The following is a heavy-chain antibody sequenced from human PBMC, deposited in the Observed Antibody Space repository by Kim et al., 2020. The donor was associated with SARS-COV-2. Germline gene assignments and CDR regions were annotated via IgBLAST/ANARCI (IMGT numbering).Heavy chain of an antibody. J-gene: IGHJ4*02. CDR2: FDPEDGET. CDR1: GYTVTELS. V-gene: IGHV1-24*01. D-gene: IGHD6-6*01. CDR3: ATHGIAARPVLDY. Sequence: ASVKVSCKVSGYTVTELSMHWVRQAPGKGLEWMGGFDPEDGETIYAQKFQGRVTMTEDTSTDTAYMELSSLRSEDTAVYYCATHGIAARPVLDYWGQGTLVTVSS.